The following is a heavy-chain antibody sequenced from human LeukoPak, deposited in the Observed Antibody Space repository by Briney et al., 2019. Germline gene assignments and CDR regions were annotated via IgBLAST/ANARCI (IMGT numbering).Heavy chain of an antibody. CDR3: ARTTYYYDSSGYSAFDI. J-gene: IGHJ3*02. Sequence: PGGSLRLSCAASGFTFSSYSMNWVRQAPGKGLEWVSSISSSSSYIYYADSVKGRFTISRDNAKNSLHLQMNSLRAEDTAVYYCARTTYYYDSSGYSAFDIWGQGTMVTVSS. D-gene: IGHD3-22*01. V-gene: IGHV3-21*01. CDR1: GFTFSSYS. CDR2: ISSSSSYI.